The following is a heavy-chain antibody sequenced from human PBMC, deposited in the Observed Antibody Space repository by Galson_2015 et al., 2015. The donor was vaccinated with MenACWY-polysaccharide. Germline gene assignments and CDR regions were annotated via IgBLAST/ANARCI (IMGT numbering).Heavy chain of an antibody. CDR1: GFTFNRFS. Sequence: SLRLSCAASGFTFNRFSMSWVRQAPMKGLEWVSGIGATGGDTHYADPVKGRFSISRDNSKNTPFLQMNSLRAEDTAIYYCARDRITGDSRWEFDYWGQGILVTVSA. J-gene: IGHJ4*02. D-gene: IGHD7-27*01. CDR2: IGATGGDT. CDR3: ARDRITGDSRWEFDY. V-gene: IGHV3-23*01.